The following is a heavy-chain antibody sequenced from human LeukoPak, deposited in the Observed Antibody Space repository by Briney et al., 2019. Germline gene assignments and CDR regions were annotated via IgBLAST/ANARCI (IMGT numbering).Heavy chain of an antibody. CDR3: ARSRSGSYYEYFRH. J-gene: IGHJ1*01. D-gene: IGHD1-26*01. CDR2: IYYSGST. CDR1: GGSISSSSYY. V-gene: IGHV4-39*01. Sequence: PSETLSLTCTVSGGSISSSSYYWGWIRQPPGKGLEWIGSIYYSGSTYYNPSLKSRVTISVDTSKNQFSLKLSSVTAADTAVYYCARSRSGSYYEYFRHWGQGTLVTVSS.